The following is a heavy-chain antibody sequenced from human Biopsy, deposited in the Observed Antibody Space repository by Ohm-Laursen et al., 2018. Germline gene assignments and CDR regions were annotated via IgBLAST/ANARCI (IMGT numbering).Heavy chain of an antibody. CDR3: AREQPALSGGGSWFDP. J-gene: IGHJ5*02. CDR2: ISWSNDNI. D-gene: IGHD6-19*01. Sequence: SLRLSCAASGFNFNHYAMQWVRQVPGKGLEWVSSISWSNDNIHYADSVKGRLTISRDSPKNSLYLQMNSLRADDSAVYFCAREQPALSGGGSWFDPWGQGTLVTVSS. V-gene: IGHV3-9*01. CDR1: GFNFNHYA.